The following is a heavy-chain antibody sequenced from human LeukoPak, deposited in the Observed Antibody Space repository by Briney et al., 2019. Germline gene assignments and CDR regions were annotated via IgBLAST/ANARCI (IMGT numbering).Heavy chain of an antibody. V-gene: IGHV3-15*05. Sequence: PGGSLRLSCVVSGXSFTNAWMSWVRQAPGKGLDWVGRIRTEADGGTADYAAPVKGRFTISRDDSKNTLFLQMNSLESEDTAVYYCTKTSPHFDYWGQGILVTVSS. CDR1: GXSFTNAW. CDR3: TKTSPHFDY. J-gene: IGHJ4*02. CDR2: IRTEADGGTA.